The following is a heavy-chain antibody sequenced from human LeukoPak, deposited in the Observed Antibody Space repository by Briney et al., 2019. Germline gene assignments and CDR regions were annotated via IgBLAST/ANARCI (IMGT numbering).Heavy chain of an antibody. V-gene: IGHV3-23*01. D-gene: IGHD3-10*01. CDR1: GFTFSSYA. J-gene: IGHJ4*02. CDR3: AKDAVRYGSGSSAY. Sequence: GGSLRLSCAASGFTFSSYAMSWVRQAPGKGLEWVSAISGSGGSTYYADSVKGRFTISRDNSKNMLYLQMNSLRAEDTAVYYCAKDAVRYGSGSSAYWGQGTLVTVSS. CDR2: ISGSGGST.